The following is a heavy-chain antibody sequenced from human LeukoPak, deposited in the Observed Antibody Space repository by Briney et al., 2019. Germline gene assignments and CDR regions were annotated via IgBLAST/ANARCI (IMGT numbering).Heavy chain of an antibody. D-gene: IGHD3-22*01. Sequence: GGSLRLSCAASGFTFNNYGMHWVRRAPGKGLEWVAVISYDGPNKYYADSVKGRFTISRDNSKSTLYLQTNSLRSEDTAVYYCSRGQFRLGQYDSSAFDYWGQGTLVTVSS. V-gene: IGHV3-30*03. CDR3: SRGQFRLGQYDSSAFDY. J-gene: IGHJ4*02. CDR1: GFTFNNYG. CDR2: ISYDGPNK.